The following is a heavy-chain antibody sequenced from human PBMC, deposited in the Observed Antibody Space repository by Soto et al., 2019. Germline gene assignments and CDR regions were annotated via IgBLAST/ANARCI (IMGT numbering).Heavy chain of an antibody. CDR1: GYTFTSYY. J-gene: IGHJ6*02. V-gene: IGHV1-46*01. D-gene: IGHD6-19*01. CDR2: INPSGGST. Sequence: ASVKVSCKASGYTFTSYYMHWVRQAPGQGLEWMGIINPSGGSTSYAQKFQGRVTMTRDTSTSTVYMELSSLRSEDTAVYYCARDLAVALNYYYGMDVWGQGTTVTVSS. CDR3: ARDLAVALNYYYGMDV.